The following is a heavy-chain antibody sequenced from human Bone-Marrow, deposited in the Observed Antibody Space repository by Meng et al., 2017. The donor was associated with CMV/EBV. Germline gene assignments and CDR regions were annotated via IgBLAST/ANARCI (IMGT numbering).Heavy chain of an antibody. J-gene: IGHJ4*02. D-gene: IGHD3-10*01. CDR1: GSTFTGCG. CDR3: ARVGELWFGEGWSDY. V-gene: IGHV1-18*01. Sequence: SGSTFTGCGDRRVRQPPGREVREWVGNSDYSGSTNYAQSLQSRVTITADTSTNTAYLKLSSLRAADTAVYYCARVGELWFGEGWSDYWGQGTLVTVSS. CDR2: NSDYSGST.